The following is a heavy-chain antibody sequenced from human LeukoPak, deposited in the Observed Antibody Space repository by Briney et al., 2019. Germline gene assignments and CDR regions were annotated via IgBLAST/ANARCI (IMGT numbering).Heavy chain of an antibody. CDR1: GFTFSSYW. CDR3: ARDRGFSTEAPLLWFGEPGNFDY. J-gene: IGHJ4*02. CDR2: IKQDGSEK. Sequence: PGGSLRLSCAASGFTFSSYWMSWVRQAPGKGLEWVANIKQDGSEKYYVDSVKGRFTISRDNAKNSLYLQMNGLRAEDTAVYYCARDRGFSTEAPLLWFGEPGNFDYWGQGTLVTVSS. V-gene: IGHV3-7*01. D-gene: IGHD3-10*01.